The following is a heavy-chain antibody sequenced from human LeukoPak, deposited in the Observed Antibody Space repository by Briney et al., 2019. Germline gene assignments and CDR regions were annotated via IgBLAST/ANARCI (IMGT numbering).Heavy chain of an antibody. J-gene: IGHJ6*03. CDR2: ISSSGTTI. CDR3: ARDGAAAGPIPGGFMDV. Sequence: GGSLRLSCAASGFTFTNYEMTWVRQAPGKGLEWVSYISSSGTTIYYADSVKGRFTISRDNAKNSLYLQMNSLRAEDTAVYYCARDGAAAGPIPGGFMDVWGKGTTVTISS. CDR1: GFTFTNYE. D-gene: IGHD6-13*01. V-gene: IGHV3-48*03.